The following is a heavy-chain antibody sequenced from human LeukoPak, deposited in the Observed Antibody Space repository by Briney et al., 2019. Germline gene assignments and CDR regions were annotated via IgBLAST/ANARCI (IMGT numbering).Heavy chain of an antibody. V-gene: IGHV4-59*01. CDR1: GGSISSYY. Sequence: TSETLSLTCTVSGGSISSYYWSWIRQPPGKGLEWIGYIYYSGSTTYNPSLKSRVSISVDTSKNQFSLKLSSVTAADTAVYYCARGVAGTGLGGAFDYWGQGTLVTVSS. CDR3: ARGVAGTGLGGAFDY. J-gene: IGHJ4*02. D-gene: IGHD1-1*01. CDR2: IYYSGST.